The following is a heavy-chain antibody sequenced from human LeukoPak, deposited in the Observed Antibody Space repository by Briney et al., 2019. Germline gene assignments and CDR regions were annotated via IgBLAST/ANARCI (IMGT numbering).Heavy chain of an antibody. V-gene: IGHV3-7*01. CDR1: GFTFSSYW. CDR2: IKQDGSEK. Sequence: PGGSLRLSCAASGFTFSSYWMSWVRQAPGKGLEWVANIKQDGSEKYYVDSVKGRFTISRDNAKNSLYLQMNSLRAEDTAVYYCARGTRGIAAVGDWFDPWGQGTLGTVSS. J-gene: IGHJ5*02. CDR3: ARGTRGIAAVGDWFDP. D-gene: IGHD6-13*01.